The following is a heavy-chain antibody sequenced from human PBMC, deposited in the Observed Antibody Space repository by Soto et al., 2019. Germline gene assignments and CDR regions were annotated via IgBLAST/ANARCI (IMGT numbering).Heavy chain of an antibody. J-gene: IGHJ6*02. Sequence: GGSLRLSCAASGFTFSRCAMSWVRQAPGKGLEWVSGLGDSGDDTYYADSAKGRFTISRDNSKDTLYLQMNSLRAEDTAVYYCAKDKGATDDRDYYYYYGMDVWGQGTTVTVSS. D-gene: IGHD3-10*02. CDR3: AKDKGATDDRDYYYYYGMDV. V-gene: IGHV3-23*01. CDR2: LGDSGDDT. CDR1: GFTFSRCA.